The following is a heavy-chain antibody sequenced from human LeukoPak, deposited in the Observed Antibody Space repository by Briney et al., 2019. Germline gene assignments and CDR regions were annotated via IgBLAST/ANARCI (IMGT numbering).Heavy chain of an antibody. CDR2: ISSSSSYI. CDR3: ARGYTPREVPAAISYYVMDV. Sequence: GGSLRLSCAASGFTFSSYSMNWVRLAPGKGLEWVSSISSSSSYIYYADSVKGRFTISRDNAKNSLYLQMNSLRAEDTAVYYCARGYTPREVPAAISYYVMDVWGQGTTVTVSS. CDR1: GFTFSSYS. D-gene: IGHD2-2*02. V-gene: IGHV3-21*01. J-gene: IGHJ6*02.